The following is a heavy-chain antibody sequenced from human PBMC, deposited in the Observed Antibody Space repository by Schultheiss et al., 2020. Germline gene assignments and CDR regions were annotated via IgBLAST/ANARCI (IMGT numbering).Heavy chain of an antibody. CDR1: GFMFSSYG. J-gene: IGHJ6*02. CDR2: ISYDGSNK. Sequence: GGSLRLSCGASGFMFSSYGMHWARQAPGKGLEWVAVISYDGSNKYYADSVKGRFTISRDNAKNSLYLQMNSLRAEDTAVYYCASFRPDYYYGMDVWGQGTTVTVSS. CDR3: ASFRPDYYYGMDV. V-gene: IGHV3-30*03. D-gene: IGHD2/OR15-2a*01.